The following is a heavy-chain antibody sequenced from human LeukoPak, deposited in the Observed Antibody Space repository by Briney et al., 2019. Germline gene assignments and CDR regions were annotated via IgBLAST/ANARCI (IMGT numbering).Heavy chain of an antibody. J-gene: IGHJ4*02. CDR2: IYDSGST. CDR1: GGSTRSSYYY. D-gene: IGHD3-22*01. V-gene: IGHV4-39*01. Sequence: SETLSLTCTVSGGSTRSSYYYWGWIRQPPGKGLEWIGSIYDSGSTYYNPSLKSRVTISVDTSKNQFSLKLNSVTAADTAVYYCARGSLNYYDSSGYYVDYWGQGTLVTVSS. CDR3: ARGSLNYYDSSGYYVDY.